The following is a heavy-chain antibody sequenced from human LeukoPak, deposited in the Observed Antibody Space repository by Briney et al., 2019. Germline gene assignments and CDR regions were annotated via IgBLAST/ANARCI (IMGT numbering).Heavy chain of an antibody. CDR1: VYGFSINT. CDR2: ISAYNGNT. D-gene: IGHD4-23*01. Sequence: ASVKVSCKCTVYGFSINTSGWFWNSPGQELEWMGWISAYNGNTDYAQKFQGRVTMTTDTSTSTAYMKLRSLTSDDTAVYYCARDSRAATNSSGGNALNVWGQGTTVTVSS. V-gene: IGHV1-18*01. J-gene: IGHJ6*02. CDR3: ARDSRAATNSSGGNALNV.